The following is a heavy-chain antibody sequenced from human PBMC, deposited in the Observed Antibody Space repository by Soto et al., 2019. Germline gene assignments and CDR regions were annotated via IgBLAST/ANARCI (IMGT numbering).Heavy chain of an antibody. Sequence: PGGSLRLSCAASGFTFSSYAMHWVRQAPGKGLEWVAVISYDGSNKYYADSVKGRFTISRDNSKNTLYLQVNSLRAEDTAVYYCARDMGSSSWSSYYYYYGMDVWGQGTTVTVSS. V-gene: IGHV3-30-3*01. CDR2: ISYDGSNK. D-gene: IGHD6-13*01. CDR3: ARDMGSSSWSSYYYYYGMDV. J-gene: IGHJ6*02. CDR1: GFTFSSYA.